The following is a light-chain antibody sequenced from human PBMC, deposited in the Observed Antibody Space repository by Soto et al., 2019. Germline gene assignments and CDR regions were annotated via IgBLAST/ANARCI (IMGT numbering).Light chain of an antibody. CDR1: RIVSSSY. V-gene: IGKV3-20*01. Sequence: EIVLTQSPGTLSLSPGEGATLSCRARRIVSSSYLAWYQQKPGQAPRLLIYGASSRATGIPDRFSGSGSGTDFTITISTLEPEDFAVYYCQQYGSSPWTFGQGTKVEIK. CDR3: QQYGSSPWT. CDR2: GAS. J-gene: IGKJ1*01.